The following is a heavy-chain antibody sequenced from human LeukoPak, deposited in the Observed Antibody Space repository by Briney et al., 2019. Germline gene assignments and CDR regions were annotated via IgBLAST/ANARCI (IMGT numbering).Heavy chain of an antibody. CDR1: GFTVSSNY. D-gene: IGHD2-15*01. J-gene: IGHJ4*02. V-gene: IGHV3-74*01. CDR3: ARGDCSGGSCYSGDY. CDR2: INSDGSST. Sequence: PGGSLRLSCAASGFTVSSNYMSWVRQAPGKGLEWVSRINSDGSSTNYADSVKGRFTISRDNAKNTLYLQMNSLRAEDTAVYYCARGDCSGGSCYSGDYWGQGTLVTVSS.